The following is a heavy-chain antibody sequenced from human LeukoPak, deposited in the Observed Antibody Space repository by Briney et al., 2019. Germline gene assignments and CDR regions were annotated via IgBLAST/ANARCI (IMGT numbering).Heavy chain of an antibody. CDR1: GYSISSDYS. Sequence: SETLSLTCTVSGYSISSDYSWGWIRQPPGKGLEWIGCIYHSGRTFYSPSLKSRVTISVDTSKNLFYLRLTSVTAADTAVYYCAIGPYYYDSSGWHPIDYWGQGTLVTVSS. V-gene: IGHV4-38-2*02. CDR2: IYHSGRT. D-gene: IGHD3-22*01. J-gene: IGHJ4*02. CDR3: AIGPYYYDSSGWHPIDY.